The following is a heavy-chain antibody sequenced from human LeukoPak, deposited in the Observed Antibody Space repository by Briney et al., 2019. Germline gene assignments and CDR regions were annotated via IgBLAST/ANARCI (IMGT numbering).Heavy chain of an antibody. CDR2: IYYSGST. V-gene: IGHV4-59*01. CDR3: ARARGYSYPGDAFDI. CDR1: GGSISSYY. J-gene: IGHJ3*02. D-gene: IGHD5-18*01. Sequence: SETLSLTCTVSGGSISSYYWSWIRLPPGKGLEWIGYIYYSGSTNYNPSLKSRATISIDTSKNQFSLILRSVTAADTAVYYCARARGYSYPGDAFDIWGQGTKVTVSS.